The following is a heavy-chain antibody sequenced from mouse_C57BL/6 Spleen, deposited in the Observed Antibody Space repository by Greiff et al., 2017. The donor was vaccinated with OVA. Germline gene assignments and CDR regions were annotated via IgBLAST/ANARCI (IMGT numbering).Heavy chain of an antibody. CDR1: GFNIKDYY. Sequence: VHVKQSGAELVRPGASVKLSCTASGFNIKDYYMHWVKQRPEQGLEWIGRIDPEDGDTEYAPKFQGKATMTADTSSNTAYLQLSSLTSEDTAVYYCTTYYYGNYYAMDYWGQGTSVTVSS. J-gene: IGHJ4*01. CDR3: TTYYYGNYYAMDY. D-gene: IGHD1-1*01. CDR2: IDPEDGDT. V-gene: IGHV14-1*01.